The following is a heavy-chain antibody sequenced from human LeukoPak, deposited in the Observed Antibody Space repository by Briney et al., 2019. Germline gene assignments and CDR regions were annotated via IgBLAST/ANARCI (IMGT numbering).Heavy chain of an antibody. Sequence: PGGSLRLSCAASGFTFSSYAMHWVRQAPGKGLEWVAVISYDGSNKYYADSVKGRFTISRDNSKNTLYLQMNSLRAEDTAVYYCARGYDFWSGYYTYYFDYWGQGTLVTVSS. CDR3: ARGYDFWSGYYTYYFDY. CDR2: ISYDGSNK. V-gene: IGHV3-30-3*01. D-gene: IGHD3-3*01. CDR1: GFTFSSYA. J-gene: IGHJ4*02.